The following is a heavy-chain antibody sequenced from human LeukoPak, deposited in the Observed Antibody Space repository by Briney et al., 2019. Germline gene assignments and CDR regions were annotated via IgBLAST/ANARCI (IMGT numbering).Heavy chain of an antibody. CDR1: GFTFDDYA. Sequence: PGRSLRLSCAASGFTFDDYAMHWVRQAPGKGLEWVSGISWNSGSIGYADSVKGRFTISRDNAKNSLYLQMNSLRAEDMALYYCAKDMGRIAAAGLDYWGQGTLVTVSS. CDR2: ISWNSGSI. V-gene: IGHV3-9*03. J-gene: IGHJ4*02. CDR3: AKDMGRIAAAGLDY. D-gene: IGHD6-13*01.